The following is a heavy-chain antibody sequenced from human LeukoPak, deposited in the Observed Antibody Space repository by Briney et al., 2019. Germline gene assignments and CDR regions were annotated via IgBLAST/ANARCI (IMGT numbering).Heavy chain of an antibody. CDR1: GFTFDDYA. V-gene: IGHV3-9*01. D-gene: IGHD5-12*01. Sequence: PGRSLRLSCAASGFTFDDYAVHWVRQAPGKGLEWVAGISWNSVMIDYADSVKGRFTIARDNARNSLFLQMNGLRPEDTALYYCAKGAFYSGYDPFDYWGQGALVTVSS. CDR2: ISWNSVMI. J-gene: IGHJ4*02. CDR3: AKGAFYSGYDPFDY.